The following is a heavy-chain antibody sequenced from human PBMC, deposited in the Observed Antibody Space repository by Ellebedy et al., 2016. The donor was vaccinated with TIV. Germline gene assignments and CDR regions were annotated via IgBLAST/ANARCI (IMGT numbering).Heavy chain of an antibody. CDR1: GHTFTTYG. CDR3: ATREWQDPMDV. Sequence: ASVKVSCXASGHTFTTYGIHWVRQAPGQRPEWMGWINTGNGNTKYSQNFQGRVTITRDTSATTADMELSGLMSEDTAVYYCATREWQDPMDVWGQGTTVTVSS. D-gene: IGHD3-3*01. J-gene: IGHJ6*02. CDR2: INTGNGNT. V-gene: IGHV1-3*04.